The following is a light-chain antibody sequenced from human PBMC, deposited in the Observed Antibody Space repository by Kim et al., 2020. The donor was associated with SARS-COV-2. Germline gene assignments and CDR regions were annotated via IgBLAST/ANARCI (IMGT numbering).Light chain of an antibody. CDR2: DVS. Sequence: GSSVNISYPVTGRDVGGYDYVSWYKQHPGKAPKVMIYDVSNRPSGLSNRFSGSKSGNTASLTISGLQAEDEADYYCNSYTTSNTWVFGGGTQLTVL. V-gene: IGLV2-14*03. CDR3: NSYTTSNTWV. CDR1: GRDVGGYDY. J-gene: IGLJ3*02.